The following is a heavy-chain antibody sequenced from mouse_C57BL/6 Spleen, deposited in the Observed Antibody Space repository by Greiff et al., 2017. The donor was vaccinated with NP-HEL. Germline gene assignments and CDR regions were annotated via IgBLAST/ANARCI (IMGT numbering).Heavy chain of an antibody. D-gene: IGHD1-1*01. CDR1: GYTFTDYY. Sequence: EVQLQQSGPELVKPGASVKISCKASGYTFTDYYMNWVKQSHGKSLEWIGDINPNNGGTSYNQKFKGKATLTVDKSSSTAYMELRSLTSEDSAVYYCARFYYGSFFDYWGQGTTLTVSS. CDR3: ARFYYGSFFDY. V-gene: IGHV1-26*01. CDR2: INPNNGGT. J-gene: IGHJ2*01.